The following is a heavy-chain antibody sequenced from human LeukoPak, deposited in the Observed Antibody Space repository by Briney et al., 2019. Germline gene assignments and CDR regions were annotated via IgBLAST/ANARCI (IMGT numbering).Heavy chain of an antibody. CDR3: ARSDGYGLVGI. CDR1: GGSISSYY. D-gene: IGHD3-10*01. V-gene: IGHV4-59*01. Sequence: SETLSLTCTVSGGSISSYYWSWIRQPPGKGLEWIGYIYYSGSTSYNPSLKSRVTISVDTSKNQFSLKLSSVTAADTAVYYCARSDGYGLVGIWGRGTMVTVSS. CDR2: IYYSGST. J-gene: IGHJ3*02.